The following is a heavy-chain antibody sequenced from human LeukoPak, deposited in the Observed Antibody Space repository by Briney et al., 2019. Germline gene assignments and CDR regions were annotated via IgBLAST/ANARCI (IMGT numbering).Heavy chain of an antibody. Sequence: GGSLRLSCAAPGFTFGSYWMTWVRQTPGKGLEWVANINQDASVKQYLDSVKGRFTISRDNSKNTLYLQVNSLRAEDTAVYYCAKAEGNSGAFDIWGQGTMVTVSS. CDR1: GFTFGSYW. J-gene: IGHJ3*02. D-gene: IGHD7-27*01. CDR3: AKAEGNSGAFDI. CDR2: INQDASVK. V-gene: IGHV3-7*03.